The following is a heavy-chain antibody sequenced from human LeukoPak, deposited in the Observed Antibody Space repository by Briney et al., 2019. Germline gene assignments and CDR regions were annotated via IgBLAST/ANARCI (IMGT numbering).Heavy chain of an antibody. CDR2: IYYSGST. Sequence: SETLSLTCTVSGGSISSYYWSWIRQPPGKGLEWIGYIYYSGSTNYNPSLKSRVTISLDTSKNQFSLKLSSVTAADTAVYYCARSAHSSGWSPYQHWGQGTLVTVSS. V-gene: IGHV4-59*01. D-gene: IGHD6-19*01. CDR1: GGSISSYY. CDR3: ARSAHSSGWSPYQH. J-gene: IGHJ1*01.